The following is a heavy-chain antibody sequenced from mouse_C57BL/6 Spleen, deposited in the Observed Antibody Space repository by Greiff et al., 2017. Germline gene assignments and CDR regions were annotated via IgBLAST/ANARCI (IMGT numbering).Heavy chain of an antibody. J-gene: IGHJ2*01. CDR3: ARGPNYYGSGYFDY. CDR2: IYPGDGDT. CDR1: GYAFSSSW. D-gene: IGHD1-1*01. V-gene: IGHV1-82*01. Sequence: VQVVESGPELVKPGASVKISCKASGYAFSSSWMNWVKQRPGKGLEWIGRIYPGDGDTNYNGKFKGKATLTSDKSSSTAYMQLSSLTSEDSAVYFCARGPNYYGSGYFDYWGQGTTLTVSS.